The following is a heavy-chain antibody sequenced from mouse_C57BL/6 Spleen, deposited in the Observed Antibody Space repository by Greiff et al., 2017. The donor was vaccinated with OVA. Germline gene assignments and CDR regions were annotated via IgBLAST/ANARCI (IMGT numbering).Heavy chain of an antibody. CDR2: IYPRSGNT. V-gene: IGHV1-81*01. D-gene: IGHD1-1*01. CDR1: GYTFTSYG. J-gene: IGHJ1*03. CDR3: AREGKEITTDWYFDV. Sequence: VKLQQSGAELARPGASVKLSCKASGYTFTSYGISWVKQRTGQGLEWIGEIYPRSGNTYYNEKFKGKATLTADKSSSTAYMELRSLTSEDSAVYFCAREGKEITTDWYFDVWGTGTTVTVSS.